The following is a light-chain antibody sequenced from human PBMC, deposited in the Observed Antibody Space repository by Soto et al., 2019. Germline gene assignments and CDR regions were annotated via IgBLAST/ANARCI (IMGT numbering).Light chain of an antibody. CDR3: LQDLLYPWT. J-gene: IGKJ1*01. CDR1: QDIRDA. V-gene: IGKV1-6*02. Sequence: AIQMTQSPSSLSASVGDRVNLTCRASQDIRDALVWYQQKPGKAPKLLIFEASTLHSGVPSRFSGSGFGTDFTLTISGLQPEDFATYYRLQDLLYPWTFGQGSKVDIK. CDR2: EAS.